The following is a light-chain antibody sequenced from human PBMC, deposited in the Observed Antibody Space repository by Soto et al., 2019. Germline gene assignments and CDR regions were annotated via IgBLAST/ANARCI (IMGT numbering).Light chain of an antibody. J-gene: IGLJ2*01. CDR1: SSDVGGYNF. CDR2: EVS. CDR3: SSYAGRNSVV. Sequence: QSALTQPPSASGSPGQSVTISCTGTSSDVGGYNFVSWYQQHPGKAPKLIIYEVSKRPSGVPDRFSGSKSGNTASLTVSGLQAEDEADYSCSSYAGRNSVVFGGGTKLTVL. V-gene: IGLV2-8*01.